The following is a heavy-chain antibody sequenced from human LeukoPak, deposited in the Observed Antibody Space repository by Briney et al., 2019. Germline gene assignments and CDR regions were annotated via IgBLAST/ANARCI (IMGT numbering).Heavy chain of an antibody. CDR2: INPNSGGT. CDR3: ARSGVHIAVAGSSLLLWFDY. J-gene: IGHJ4*02. Sequence: ASVKVSCKASGYTFTGYYMHWVRQAPGQGLEWMGWINPNSGGTNYAQKFQGRVTMTRDTSISTAYMELSRLRSDDTAVYYCARSGVHIAVAGSSLLLWFDYWGQGTLVTVSS. V-gene: IGHV1-2*02. D-gene: IGHD6-19*01. CDR1: GYTFTGYY.